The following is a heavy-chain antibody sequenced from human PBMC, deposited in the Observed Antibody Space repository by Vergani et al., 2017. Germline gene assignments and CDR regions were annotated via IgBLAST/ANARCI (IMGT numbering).Heavy chain of an antibody. V-gene: IGHV4-38-2*02. Sequence: QVQLQESGPGLVKPSETLSLTCTVSGYSISSGYYWGWIRQPPGKGLEWIGSIYHSGSTYYNPSLKSRVTISVDTSKNQFSLKLSSVTAADTAVYYCARGGTYYYYYYMDVWGKGP. J-gene: IGHJ6*03. CDR1: GYSISSGYY. CDR3: ARGGTYYYYYYMDV. D-gene: IGHD1-14*01. CDR2: IYHSGST.